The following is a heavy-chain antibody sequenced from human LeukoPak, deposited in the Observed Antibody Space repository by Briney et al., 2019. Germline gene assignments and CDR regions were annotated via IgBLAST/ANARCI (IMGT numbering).Heavy chain of an antibody. Sequence: GGSLRLSCAASGLDFSSYKCIGSARLQERGWSGSHLTRSSTYRLFADSMKGRFNISRDNAKKSLDLHMHSLRAEDTAVYYCARLNYFDSRGEGLDVWGQGTMVTVSS. D-gene: IGHD3-22*01. CDR3: ARLNYFDSRGEGLDV. J-gene: IGHJ3*01. CDR2: TRSSTYR. V-gene: IGHV3-21*01. CDR1: GLDFSSYK.